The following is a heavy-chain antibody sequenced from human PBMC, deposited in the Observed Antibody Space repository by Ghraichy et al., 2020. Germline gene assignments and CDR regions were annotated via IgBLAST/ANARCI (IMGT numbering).Heavy chain of an antibody. CDR1: GGSISSYY. D-gene: IGHD2-15*01. J-gene: IGHJ6*02. Sequence: GSLNISCTVSGGSISSYYWSWIRQPPGKGLEWIGYIYYSGSTNYNPSLKSRVTISVDTSKNQFSLKLSSVTAADTAVYYCARDLRGYCSGGSCYQHYGMDVWGQGTTVTVSS. CDR2: IYYSGST. V-gene: IGHV4-59*01. CDR3: ARDLRGYCSGGSCYQHYGMDV.